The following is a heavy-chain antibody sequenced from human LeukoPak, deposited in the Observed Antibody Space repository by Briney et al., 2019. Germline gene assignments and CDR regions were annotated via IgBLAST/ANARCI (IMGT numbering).Heavy chain of an antibody. J-gene: IGHJ4*02. CDR2: IKEDGSEK. CDR3: ARDRYFSH. V-gene: IGHV3-7*01. CDR1: GFTFSRYW. D-gene: IGHD3-9*01. Sequence: GGSLRLSCAASGFTFSRYWMSWVRQAPGKGLEWVANIKEDGSEKHYVDSVKGRFSISRDNAKNSVYLQMNSLRAEDTAVYYCARDRYFSHWGQGTLVTVSS.